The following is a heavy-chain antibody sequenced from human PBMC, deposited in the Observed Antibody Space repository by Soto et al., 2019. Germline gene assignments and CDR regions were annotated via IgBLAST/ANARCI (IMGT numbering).Heavy chain of an antibody. CDR3: ARPRSSGYAGEFDY. Sequence: SETLSLTCTVSGGSISSRSYYWGWIRQPPGKGLEWIGSIYYSGSTYYNPSLKSRVTISVDTSKKQFSMKLSSVTAADTAVYYCARPRSSGYAGEFDYWGQGTLVTVS. V-gene: IGHV4-39*01. CDR2: IYYSGST. CDR1: GGSISSRSYY. D-gene: IGHD3-22*01. J-gene: IGHJ4*02.